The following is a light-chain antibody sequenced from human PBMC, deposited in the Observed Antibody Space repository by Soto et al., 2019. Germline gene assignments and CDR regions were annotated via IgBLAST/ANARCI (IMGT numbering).Light chain of an antibody. J-gene: IGLJ1*01. CDR3: QAWDRTTAGV. CDR2: QDN. V-gene: IGLV3-1*01. Sequence: SSELTQPPSVSVSPGQTASITCSGDKLGDKYACWYQHKPGQSPVLVIYQDNKRPSGIPERFSGSNSGNTATLTISGTQAMDEADYYCQAWDRTTAGVFGTGTKVTVL. CDR1: KLGDKY.